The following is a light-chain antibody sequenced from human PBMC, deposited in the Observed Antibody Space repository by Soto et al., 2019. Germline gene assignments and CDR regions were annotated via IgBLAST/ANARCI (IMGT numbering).Light chain of an antibody. J-gene: IGKJ5*01. Sequence: IQMTQCPSSLSASAGDRVTIACRASQSLXNDLVWYQKKPGKAPNSLXHDASSLQRGGPSRLSGSGSATDFTLTISSLQPEDFATYFFLQHNTYTITFGQGTRLEIK. CDR2: DAS. V-gene: IGKV1-17*01. CDR3: LQHNTYTIT. CDR1: QSLXND.